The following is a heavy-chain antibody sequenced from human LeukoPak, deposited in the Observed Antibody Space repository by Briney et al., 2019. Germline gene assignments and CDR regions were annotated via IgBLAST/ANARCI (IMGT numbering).Heavy chain of an antibody. Sequence: GGSLRLSCAASGFTFSSYAMSWVRQATGKGLEWVSAISGSGGGTNYADSVKGRFTISRDNSKDTLYLQMNSLRAEDTALYYCAKSSYSSSWYGDSWGQGALVTVSS. CDR1: GFTFSSYA. CDR3: AKSSYSSSWYGDS. CDR2: ISGSGGGT. D-gene: IGHD6-13*01. J-gene: IGHJ4*02. V-gene: IGHV3-23*01.